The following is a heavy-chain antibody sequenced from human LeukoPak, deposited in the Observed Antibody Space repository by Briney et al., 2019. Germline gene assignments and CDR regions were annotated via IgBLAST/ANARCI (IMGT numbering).Heavy chain of an antibody. CDR3: ARLHSGSYGNEIGDMDV. Sequence: GESLKISCKGSGYSFTNYWIGWVRQMPGKGLEWVGIIYPGDSDTRYSPSFQGQVTISADKSISTAYLQWSSLKASDTAMYYCARLHSGSYGNEIGDMDVWGKGTTVTVSS. J-gene: IGHJ6*03. V-gene: IGHV5-51*01. CDR1: GYSFTNYW. D-gene: IGHD1-26*01. CDR2: IYPGDSDT.